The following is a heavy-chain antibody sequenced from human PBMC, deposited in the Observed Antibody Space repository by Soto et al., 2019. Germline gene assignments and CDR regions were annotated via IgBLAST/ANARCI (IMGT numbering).Heavy chain of an antibody. Sequence: ASVKVSCKVSGYTLTELSMHWVRQAPGKGLEWMGGFDPEDGETIYAQKFQGRVTMTEDTSTDTAYMELSSLRSEDTAVYYCATANTYYYDSSGSLDAFDIWGQGTMVT. CDR1: GYTLTELS. D-gene: IGHD3-22*01. J-gene: IGHJ3*02. CDR2: FDPEDGET. CDR3: ATANTYYYDSSGSLDAFDI. V-gene: IGHV1-24*01.